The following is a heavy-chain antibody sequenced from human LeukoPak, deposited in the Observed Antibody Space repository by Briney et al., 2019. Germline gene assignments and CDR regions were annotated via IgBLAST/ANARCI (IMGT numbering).Heavy chain of an antibody. Sequence: PPETLSLTCAVSGGSISSSKWWSCLRQPPGKGLECIGEVFHSGSTNYNPALKSRVTISVDKSKSQFSLWLNSVTAADTAVYYCARRDYYDNSDDNYHSFEYWGQGTLVTVSS. D-gene: IGHD3-22*01. CDR1: GGSISSSKW. J-gene: IGHJ4*02. CDR2: VFHSGST. V-gene: IGHV4-4*03. CDR3: ARRDYYDNSDDNYHSFEY.